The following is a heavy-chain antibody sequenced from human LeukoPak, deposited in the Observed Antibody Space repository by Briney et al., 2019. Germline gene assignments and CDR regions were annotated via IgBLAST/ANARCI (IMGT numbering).Heavy chain of an antibody. J-gene: IGHJ1*01. CDR1: GFTVSSNY. V-gene: IGHV3-53*01. Sequence: GGSLRLSCAASGFTVSSNYMSWVRQAPGKGLEWVSVIYSGGSTYHAESVKGRFTISGDNSKNTLYLQMNSLRAEDTAVYYCVYSSNFFYFQHWGQGTLVTVSS. CDR2: IYSGGST. D-gene: IGHD6-13*01. CDR3: VYSSNFFYFQH.